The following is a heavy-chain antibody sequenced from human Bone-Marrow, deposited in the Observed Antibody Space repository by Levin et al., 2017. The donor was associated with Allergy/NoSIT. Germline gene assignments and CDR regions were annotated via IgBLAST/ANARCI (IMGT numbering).Heavy chain of an antibody. D-gene: IGHD3-10*02. Sequence: SCTVSDDSISAFYWSWVRQPAGKGLEWIGRMSGSGSTNYNPSLQSRVTMSVDTSKRQFSLRLASVTAADTAVYYCAREGTATIDYYVHYFGLDVWGQGTTVTVSS. CDR2: MSGSGST. CDR1: DDSISAFY. J-gene: IGHJ6*02. CDR3: AREGTATIDYYVHYFGLDV. V-gene: IGHV4-4*07.